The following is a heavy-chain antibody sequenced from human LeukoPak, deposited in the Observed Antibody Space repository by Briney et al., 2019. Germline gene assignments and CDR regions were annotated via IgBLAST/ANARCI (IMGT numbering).Heavy chain of an antibody. CDR2: INPNSGDT. D-gene: IGHD3-22*01. CDR3: ASSGYYYGYFDY. J-gene: IGHJ4*02. CDR1: GYTFTDYY. Sequence: ASVKVSCKASGYTFTDYYMHWMRQAPGQGLEWMGWINPNSGDTNYVQKFQGRVTMTRDTSISTAYMELSRLRSDDTAVYYCASSGYYYGYFDYWGQGTLVTVSS. V-gene: IGHV1-2*02.